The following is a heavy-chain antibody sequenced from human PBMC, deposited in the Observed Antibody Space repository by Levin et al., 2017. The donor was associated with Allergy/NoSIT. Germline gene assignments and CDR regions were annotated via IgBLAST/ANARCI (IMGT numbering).Heavy chain of an antibody. D-gene: IGHD4-17*01. CDR1: GGSISSSSYF. Sequence: SETLSLTCTVSGGSISSSSYFWGWIRQPPGKGLEWIGSVYYSGNTYYNPSLKSRVTISVDTSKNQFSLKLSSVTAADTAVYYCARQLGYGDYLFKDIWGQGTMVTVSS. V-gene: IGHV4-39*01. J-gene: IGHJ3*02. CDR3: ARQLGYGDYLFKDI. CDR2: VYYSGNT.